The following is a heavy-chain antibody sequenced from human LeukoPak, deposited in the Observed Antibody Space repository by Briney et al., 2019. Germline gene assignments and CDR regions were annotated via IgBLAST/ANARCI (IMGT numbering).Heavy chain of an antibody. D-gene: IGHD7-27*01. CDR1: GGSISSYY. CDR2: IYYSGST. CDR3: ARVNWGSGDDAFDI. Sequence: SETLSLTCTVSGGSISSYYWSWIRQPPGKGLEWIGYIYYSGSTNYNPSLKSRVTISVDTSKNQFSLKLSSVTAADTAVYYCARVNWGSGDDAFDIWGQGTMVTVSS. J-gene: IGHJ3*02. V-gene: IGHV4-59*01.